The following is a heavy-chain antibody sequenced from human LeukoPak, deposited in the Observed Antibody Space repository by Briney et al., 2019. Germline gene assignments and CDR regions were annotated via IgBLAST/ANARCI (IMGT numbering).Heavy chain of an antibody. CDR3: ARAPSEVGGYYPEYVRH. D-gene: IGHD3-22*01. V-gene: IGHV3-74*01. Sequence: HPGGSLRLSCEASGFTFSRYWMHWVRQAPGKGLVWVSRIKSDGKTNYADSVKGRFTISRDNAKNTVSLQMDSLRAEDTGVYYCARAPSEVGGYYPEYVRHWGQGTLVTVSS. CDR1: GFTFSRYW. CDR2: IKSDGKT. J-gene: IGHJ1*01.